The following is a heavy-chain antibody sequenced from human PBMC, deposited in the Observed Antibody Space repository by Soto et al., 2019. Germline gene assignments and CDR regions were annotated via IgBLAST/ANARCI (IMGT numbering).Heavy chain of an antibody. V-gene: IGHV3-23*01. D-gene: IGHD3-10*01. J-gene: IGHJ4*02. CDR2: ISGSGGST. CDR1: GFTFSSYA. CDR3: EKDRSPSTFGELFDY. Sequence: PGGSLRLSCAASGFTFSSYAMSWVRQAPGKGLEWVSAISGSGGSTYYADSVKGRFTISRDNSKNTLYLQMNSLRAEDTAVYYCEKDRSPSTFGELFDYWGQGTLVTVSS.